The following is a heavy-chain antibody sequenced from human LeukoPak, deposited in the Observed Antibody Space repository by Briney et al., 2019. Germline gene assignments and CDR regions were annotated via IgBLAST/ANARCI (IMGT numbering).Heavy chain of an antibody. D-gene: IGHD3-10*01. V-gene: IGHV3-33*06. J-gene: IGHJ4*02. CDR2: IWHDGSAE. Sequence: PGGSLRLSCAASGFTFNNYGMYWVRQAPGKGLEWVAVIWHDGSAEFYADSVKGRFPISRDDSKNTLYLQMNNLRADDTALYYCAKDNRGGWSGYFDQWGQGTLVTVSS. CDR1: GFTFNNYG. CDR3: AKDNRGGWSGYFDQ.